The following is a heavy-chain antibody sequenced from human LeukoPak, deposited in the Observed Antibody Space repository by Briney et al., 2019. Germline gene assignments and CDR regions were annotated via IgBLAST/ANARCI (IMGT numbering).Heavy chain of an antibody. V-gene: IGHV3-23*01. Sequence: GGSLRLSCAASGFTFSSYAMSWVRQAPGKGLEWVSAISGSGGSTYYADSVKGRFTISRDNSKNTLYLQMNSLRAEDTAVYYCARSYDYVWGSYRPFYYFDYWGQGTLVTVSS. CDR1: GFTFSSYA. CDR3: ARSYDYVWGSYRPFYYFDY. D-gene: IGHD3-16*02. J-gene: IGHJ4*02. CDR2: ISGSGGST.